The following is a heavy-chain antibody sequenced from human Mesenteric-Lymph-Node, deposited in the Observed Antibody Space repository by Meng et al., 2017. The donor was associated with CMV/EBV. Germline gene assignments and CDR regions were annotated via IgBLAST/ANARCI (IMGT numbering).Heavy chain of an antibody. CDR1: GYTFASYY. J-gene: IGHJ6*02. Sequence: ASVKVSCKASGYTFASYYVHWVRQAPGQGLEWLGLINPSDDYTEYAQKFQGRVTMTRDTSTNTVYMDLSSLRSEDTAVYYCARGSGGHCTVTGCWPQELYYYNYAMDVWGQGTTVTVSS. D-gene: IGHD2-2*01. CDR3: ARGSGGHCTVTGCWPQELYYYNYAMDV. V-gene: IGHV1-46*01. CDR2: INPSDDYT.